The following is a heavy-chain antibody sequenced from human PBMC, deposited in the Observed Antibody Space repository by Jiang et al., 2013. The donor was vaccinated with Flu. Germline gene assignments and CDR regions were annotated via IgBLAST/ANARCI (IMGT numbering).Heavy chain of an antibody. Sequence: GAEVKKPGESLKISCKGSGYSFTSYWIGWVRQMPGKGLEWMGIIYPGDSDTRYSPSFQGQVTISADKSISTAYLQWSSLKASDTAMYYCARFGSGSYPGLYYYYYGMDVWGQGTTVTVSS. CDR1: GYSFTSYW. CDR3: ARFGSGSYPGLYYYYYGMDV. J-gene: IGHJ6*02. CDR2: IYPGDSDT. V-gene: IGHV5-51*01. D-gene: IGHD1-26*01.